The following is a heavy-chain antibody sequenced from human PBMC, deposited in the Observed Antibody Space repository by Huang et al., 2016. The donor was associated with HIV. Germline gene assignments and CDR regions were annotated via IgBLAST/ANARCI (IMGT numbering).Heavy chain of an antibody. CDR2: INTDFGNP. J-gene: IGHJ4*02. Sequence: QVQLVQSGSELKKPGASVKVSCKPSGYALTNYGLNWVRQAPGQGLEWMGWINTDFGNPRYAQCFTGRVSFALDTSVSTAYLQIRSLKADDTAIYYCARYYCTGGNCYSDYWGQGTLVTVSS. CDR1: GYALTNYG. CDR3: ARYYCTGGNCYSDY. D-gene: IGHD2-8*02. V-gene: IGHV7-4-1*02.